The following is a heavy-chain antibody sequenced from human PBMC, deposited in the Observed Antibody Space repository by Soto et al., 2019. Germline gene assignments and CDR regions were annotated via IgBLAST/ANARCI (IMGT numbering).Heavy chain of an antibody. D-gene: IGHD3-10*01. Sequence: GASVKVSCKASGYTFTSYYMHWVRQAPGQGLEWMGIINPSGGSTSYAQKFQGRVTMTRDTSTSTVYMELSSLRSEDTAVYYCARESGGFSITMVRGPNTRWWFDPWGQGTLVTVSS. V-gene: IGHV1-46*01. CDR1: GYTFTSYY. J-gene: IGHJ5*02. CDR2: INPSGGST. CDR3: ARESGGFSITMVRGPNTRWWFDP.